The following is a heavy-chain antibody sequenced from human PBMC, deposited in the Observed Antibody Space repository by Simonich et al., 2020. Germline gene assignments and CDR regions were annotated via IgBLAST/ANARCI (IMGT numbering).Heavy chain of an antibody. CDR1: GYSISSGYH. Sequence: QVQLQESGPGLVKPSETLSLTCAVSGYSISSGYHWGWLRQPPGKGLEWIGSIYHSGSTYYNPSLKSRVTISVDTSKNQFSLKLSSVTAADTAVYYCARVGYSNYYYYGMDVWGQGTTVTVSS. CDR2: IYHSGST. V-gene: IGHV4-38-2*01. CDR3: ARVGYSNYYYYGMDV. J-gene: IGHJ6*02. D-gene: IGHD6-13*01.